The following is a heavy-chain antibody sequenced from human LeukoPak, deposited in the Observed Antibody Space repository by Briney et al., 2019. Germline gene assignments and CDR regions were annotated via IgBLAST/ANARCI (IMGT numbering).Heavy chain of an antibody. Sequence: PGGSLRLSCAASGFTFSSSWMYWVRQAPGKGLEWVSRIYSDGSSTSYAASVKGRFTISRDNSKNTLYLQMNSLRAEDTAVYFCAKRGVVIRVILVGFHKEAYYFDSWGQGALVTVSS. CDR2: IYSDGSST. J-gene: IGHJ4*02. D-gene: IGHD3-22*01. CDR3: AKRGVVIRVILVGFHKEAYYFDS. CDR1: GFTFSSSW. V-gene: IGHV3-74*01.